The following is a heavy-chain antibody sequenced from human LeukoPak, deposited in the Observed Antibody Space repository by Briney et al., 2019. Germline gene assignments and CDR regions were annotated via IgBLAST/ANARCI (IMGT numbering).Heavy chain of an antibody. J-gene: IGHJ4*02. D-gene: IGHD3-10*01. Sequence: ESGPTLVNPTQTLTLTCTFSGFSLSTSGVGVGWIRQPPGKALEWLALIYWNDDKRYSTSLKTRLTISKDTSKNQVVLTMTNMDPVDTATYYCARIRTPYGSGSYYNFDWGQGTLVTVSS. CDR2: IYWNDDK. V-gene: IGHV2-5*01. CDR3: ARIRTPYGSGSYYNFD. CDR1: GFSLSTSGVG.